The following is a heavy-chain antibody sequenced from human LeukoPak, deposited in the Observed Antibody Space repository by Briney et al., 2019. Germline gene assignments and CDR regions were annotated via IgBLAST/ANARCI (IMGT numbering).Heavy chain of an antibody. CDR1: GGSISSSPYY. D-gene: IGHD6-13*01. CDR2: IYYSGST. J-gene: IGHJ4*02. V-gene: IGHV4-61*01. Sequence: SSETLSLTCTVSGGSISSSPYYWSLIRQPPGKGLKWIGYIYYSGSTNYNPSLKSRVTISVDTSKNQFSLKLSSVTAADTAVYYCARMGSSWYGVFDYWGQGTLVTVSS. CDR3: ARMGSSWYGVFDY.